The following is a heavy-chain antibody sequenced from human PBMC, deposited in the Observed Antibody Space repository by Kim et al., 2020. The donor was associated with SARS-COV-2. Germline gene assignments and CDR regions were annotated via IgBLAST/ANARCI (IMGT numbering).Heavy chain of an antibody. V-gene: IGHV4-59*01. J-gene: IGHJ4*02. CDR2: ST. D-gene: IGHD6-19*01. CDR3: ARVGGSGWLH. Sequence: STNYNPSLKSRVTISVDTSKNQFSLKLSSVTAADTAVYYCARVGGSGWLHWGQGTLVTVSS.